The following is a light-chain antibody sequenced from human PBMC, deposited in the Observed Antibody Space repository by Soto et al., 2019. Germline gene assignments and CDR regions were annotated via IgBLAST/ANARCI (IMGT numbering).Light chain of an antibody. CDR2: SNN. J-gene: IGLJ1*01. CDR3: AAWDDSLNGLYV. CDR1: SSNIGSNT. Sequence: QSALTQPPSASGTPGQSVTISCSGSSSNIGSNTVNWYQQLPGTAPKLLIYSNNQRPSGVPDRFSGSKSGTSASLAISGLQSEDEADYYCAAWDDSLNGLYVFGTGTKVTVL. V-gene: IGLV1-44*01.